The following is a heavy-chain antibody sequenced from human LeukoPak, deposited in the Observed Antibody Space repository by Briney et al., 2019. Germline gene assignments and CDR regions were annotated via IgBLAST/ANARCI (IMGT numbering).Heavy chain of an antibody. J-gene: IGHJ3*02. CDR3: ARDDLKNWNYAAFDI. CDR2: IIPIFGTA. Sequence: GASVKVSCKASGGTFSSYAISWVRQAPGQGLEWMGGIIPIFGTANYAQKFQGRVTITTDESTSTAYMELSSLRSEDTAVYYCARDDLKNWNYAAFDIWGQGTMVTVSS. CDR1: GGTFSSYA. V-gene: IGHV1-69*05. D-gene: IGHD1-7*01.